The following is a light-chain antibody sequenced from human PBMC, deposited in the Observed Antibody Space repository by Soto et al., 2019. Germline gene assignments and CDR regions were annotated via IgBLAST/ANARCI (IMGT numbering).Light chain of an antibody. CDR2: DAS. CDR1: QSVSTL. V-gene: IGKV3-11*01. Sequence: EIVLTQSPATLSLSPGERATLSCRASQSVSTLLAWYQQKASQAPRLVMFDASNRATGIPARFSGSGSGTNFSLTIRHLEPRDFAGYYWQERYNRAHHFGQGTKLEMK. CDR3: QERYNRAHH. J-gene: IGKJ2*01.